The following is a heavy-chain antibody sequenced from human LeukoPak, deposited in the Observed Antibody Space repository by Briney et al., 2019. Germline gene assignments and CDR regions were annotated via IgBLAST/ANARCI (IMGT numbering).Heavy chain of an antibody. D-gene: IGHD3-9*01. CDR1: GYTFTSYY. CDR2: INPSGGST. CDR3: ARGYYDIAP. V-gene: IGHV1-46*01. J-gene: IGHJ5*02. Sequence: ASVKLSCNASGYTFTSYYMHWVRQAPGQGLEWMGIINPSGGSTTYAQICQGRVTMTRDTPTRTAYMELSSLRSEDAAVYYCARGYYDIAPWGQGTLVTVSS.